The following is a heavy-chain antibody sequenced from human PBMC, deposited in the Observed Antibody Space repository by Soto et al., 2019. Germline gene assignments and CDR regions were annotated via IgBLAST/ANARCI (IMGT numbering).Heavy chain of an antibody. CDR1: GGSLSNYG. V-gene: IGHV1-69*05. CDR3: ARGDATKIVVTTYYAMDV. J-gene: IGHJ6*02. CDR2: IIPVFGTP. Sequence: QVQLVQSGAEVKKPGSSVKVSCKASGGSLSNYGISWVRQAPGQGLEWMGAIIPVFGTPNYAQKFQDRVTITRDESTTTVYMEVRSLTSEDTAVYYCARGDATKIVVTTYYAMDVWGQGTTVTVSS. D-gene: IGHD3-22*01.